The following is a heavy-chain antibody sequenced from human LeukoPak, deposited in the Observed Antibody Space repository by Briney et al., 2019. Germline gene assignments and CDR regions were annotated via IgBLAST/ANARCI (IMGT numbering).Heavy chain of an antibody. V-gene: IGHV1-2*02. D-gene: IGHD2-2*01. CDR3: ARGPYRIVVVPAAITSFDY. Sequence: GASVKVSCKASGYTFTSYYMHWVRQAPGQGLEWMGWINPNSGGTNYAQKFQGRVTMTRDTSISTAYMELSRLRSDDTAVYYCARGPYRIVVVPAAITSFDYWGQGTLVTVSS. CDR2: INPNSGGT. J-gene: IGHJ4*02. CDR1: GYTFTSYY.